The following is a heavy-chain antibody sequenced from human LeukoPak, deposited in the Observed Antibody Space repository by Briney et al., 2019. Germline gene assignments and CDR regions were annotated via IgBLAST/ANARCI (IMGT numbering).Heavy chain of an antibody. V-gene: IGHV3-30-3*01. CDR3: ARDEGFVVVTAILDY. Sequence: PGGSLRLSCAASGFTFGSYAMHWVRQAPGKGLEWVAVISYDGSNKYYADSVKGRFTISRDNSKNTLYLQMNSLRAEDTAVYYCARDEGFVVVTAILDYWGQGTLVTVSS. CDR1: GFTFGSYA. J-gene: IGHJ4*02. CDR2: ISYDGSNK. D-gene: IGHD2-21*02.